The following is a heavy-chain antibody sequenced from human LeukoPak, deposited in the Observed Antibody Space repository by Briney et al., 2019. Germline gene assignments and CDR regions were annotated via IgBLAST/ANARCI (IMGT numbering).Heavy chain of an antibody. CDR3: ARDWSFGDTPVGAFDI. CDR2: ISSSGSTI. Sequence: GGSLRLSCAASGFTFSSYEMNWFRQAPGMGLKWLSYISSSGSTIYYADSVKGRFTISRDNSKNTLYLQMNSLRAEDTAVYYCARDWSFGDTPVGAFDIWGQGTMVTVSS. V-gene: IGHV3-48*03. CDR1: GFTFSSYE. D-gene: IGHD3-10*01. J-gene: IGHJ3*02.